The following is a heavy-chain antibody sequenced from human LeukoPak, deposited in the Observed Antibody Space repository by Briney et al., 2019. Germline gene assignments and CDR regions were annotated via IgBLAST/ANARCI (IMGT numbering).Heavy chain of an antibody. CDR3: AVWPHYYGSGSTTFDI. V-gene: IGHV6-1*01. J-gene: IGHJ3*02. CDR1: GDSVSSNSAA. D-gene: IGHD3-10*01. CDR2: TYYRSKWYN. Sequence: SQTLSLTCAISGDSVSSNSAAWNWIRQSPSRGLEWLGRTYYRSKWYNDYAVSVKSRITINPDTSKNQFSLQLNSVTAADTAVYYCAVWPHYYGSGSTTFDIWGQGTMVTVSS.